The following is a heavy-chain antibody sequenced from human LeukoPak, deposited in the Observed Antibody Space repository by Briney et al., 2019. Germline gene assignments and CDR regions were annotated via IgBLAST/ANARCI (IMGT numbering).Heavy chain of an antibody. CDR2: ISGSGGNT. D-gene: IGHD3-10*01. Sequence: GGSLRLSCATSGFTFSSYAMSWVRQAPGKGLEWVSSISGSGGNTYYADSVKGRFTISRDYSKSTLYLQMNSLRTEETAVYYCAKGPAMVRGTFDPWGQGTLVTVSS. CDR1: GFTFSSYA. CDR3: AKGPAMVRGTFDP. V-gene: IGHV3-23*01. J-gene: IGHJ5*02.